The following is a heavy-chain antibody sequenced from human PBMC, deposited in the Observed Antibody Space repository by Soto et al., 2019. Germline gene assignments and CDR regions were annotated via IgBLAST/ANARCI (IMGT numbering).Heavy chain of an antibody. CDR1: GGSLNNADYF. Sequence: QVHLEESGPGLVKPSETLSLICSVSGGSLNNADYFWSWIRHHPENGLEWIGYIYYRGSTRYNPSFKTRATLSIDTSKNQFSLRLNSVTVADTAVYFCARDADYGGSRGGMDVWGRGTTVTVSS. J-gene: IGHJ6*02. D-gene: IGHD4-17*01. CDR2: IYYRGST. V-gene: IGHV4-31*03. CDR3: ARDADYGGSRGGMDV.